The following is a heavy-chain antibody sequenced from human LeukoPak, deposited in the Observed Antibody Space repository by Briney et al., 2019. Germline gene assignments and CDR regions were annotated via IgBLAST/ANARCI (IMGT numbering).Heavy chain of an antibody. J-gene: IGHJ3*02. CDR3: AREGAIPLDAFDI. CDR1: GFTFSSYA. Sequence: TGGSLRLACAASGFTFSSYAMSWVRQAPGKGLEWVSAISASGSSTYYADSVKGRFTISRDNSKNTLYLQMNSLRADDTAVYYCAREGAIPLDAFDIWGQGTMVTVSS. V-gene: IGHV3-23*01. D-gene: IGHD2-21*01. CDR2: ISASGSST.